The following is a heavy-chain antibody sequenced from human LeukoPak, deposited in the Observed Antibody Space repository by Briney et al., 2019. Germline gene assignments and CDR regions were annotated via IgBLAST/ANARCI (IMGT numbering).Heavy chain of an antibody. J-gene: IGHJ4*02. CDR3: ARDVGGYSGYDFDY. D-gene: IGHD5-12*01. CDR2: INQDGGEI. CDR1: GFTFSSSW. Sequence: GGSLRLSCAASGFTFSSSWMTWVRQAPGKGLEWVASINQDGGEIHYVDSVKGRFTISRDNAKNSLYLQMNSLRAEDTAVYYCARDVGGYSGYDFDYWGQGTLVTVSS. V-gene: IGHV3-7*01.